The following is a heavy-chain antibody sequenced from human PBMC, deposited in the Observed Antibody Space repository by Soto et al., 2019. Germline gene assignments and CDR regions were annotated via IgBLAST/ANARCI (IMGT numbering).Heavy chain of an antibody. D-gene: IGHD2-2*01. CDR2: IIPLFGTT. Sequence: QVQLVQSEAEVRMPGSSVKVSCKASGGTFSTYPINWVRQAPGQGLEWMGGIIPLFGTTNYAQKFKGRVTITADEATSTAYMELGSLRAEDAAVYYCARGATHGTSWYFWFDPWGQGTQVTVSS. CDR1: GGTFSTYP. CDR3: ARGATHGTSWYFWFDP. V-gene: IGHV1-69*01. J-gene: IGHJ5*02.